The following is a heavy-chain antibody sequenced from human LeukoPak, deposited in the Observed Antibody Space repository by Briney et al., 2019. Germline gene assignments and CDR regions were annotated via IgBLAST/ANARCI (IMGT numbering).Heavy chain of an antibody. CDR3: AREHYDILTGYYRRYYYYMDV. CDR1: GGSFSGYY. Sequence: SETLSLTCAVYGGSFSGYYWSWIRQPPGKGLEWIGEINHSGSTNYNPSLKSRVTISVDTSKDQFSLKLSSVTAADTAVYYCAREHYDILTGYYRRYYYYMDVWGKGTTVTVSS. CDR2: INHSGST. D-gene: IGHD3-9*01. J-gene: IGHJ6*03. V-gene: IGHV4-34*01.